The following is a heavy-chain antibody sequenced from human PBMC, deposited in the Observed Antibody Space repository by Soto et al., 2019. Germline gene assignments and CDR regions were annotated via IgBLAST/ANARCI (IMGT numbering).Heavy chain of an antibody. CDR1: GGTLSSYA. V-gene: IGHV1-69*13. D-gene: IGHD5-18*01. J-gene: IGHJ6*02. CDR3: ARGAGYSYGSLYYYYGMDV. Sequence: SVKVSCKASGGTLSSYAISWVRQAPGQGLEWMGGIIPIFGTAIYAQKFQGRVTITADESTSTAYMELSSLRSEDTAVYYCARGAGYSYGSLYYYYGMDVWGQGTTVTVSS. CDR2: IIPIFGTA.